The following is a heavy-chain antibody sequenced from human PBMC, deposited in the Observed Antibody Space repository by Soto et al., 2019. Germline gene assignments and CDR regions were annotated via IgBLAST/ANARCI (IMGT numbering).Heavy chain of an antibody. D-gene: IGHD3-3*01. J-gene: IGHJ4*02. CDR1: GYSFTTYW. V-gene: IGHV5-51*01. Sequence: EVQLVQSGAEVKRPGESLKISCQGSGYSFTTYWIGWVRQMPGKGLEWMGIINPGDSDTRYSPSFQGQVTMSADKFLSSASLQWSSLKASDTAMYYCVRHGGSAGTDYWGQGTLVTVSS. CDR3: VRHGGSAGTDY. CDR2: INPGDSDT.